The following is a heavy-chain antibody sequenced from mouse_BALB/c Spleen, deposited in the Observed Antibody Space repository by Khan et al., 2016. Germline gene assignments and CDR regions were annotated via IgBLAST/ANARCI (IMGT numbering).Heavy chain of an antibody. V-gene: IGHV14-3*02. CDR1: GFNIKDTY. Sequence: EVQLQESGAELVKPGASVKLSCAASGFNIKDTYMNWVKQRPEQGLEWIGRIDPVNGETKYDPKFQGKATITADTSSNTAYLQLSSLTSEDTAVYYCNRRDYYGSQFAYWGQGTLVTVSA. D-gene: IGHD1-1*02. J-gene: IGHJ3*01. CDR2: IDPVNGET. CDR3: NRRDYYGSQFAY.